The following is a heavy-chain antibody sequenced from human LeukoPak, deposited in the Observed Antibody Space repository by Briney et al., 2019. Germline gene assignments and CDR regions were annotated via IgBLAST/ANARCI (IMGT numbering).Heavy chain of an antibody. J-gene: IGHJ6*02. Sequence: PGGSLRLSCATSGFTFSSYWMSWVRQAPGKGPEWVAFINQDGSKKYFVGSLKGRFTISRDNGKSSMYLQMNSLRVEDTAVYYCVRDCSSVNCPPTDYYGLDVWGRGTTVTVSS. CDR3: VRDCSSVNCPPTDYYGLDV. CDR2: INQDGSKK. V-gene: IGHV3-7*01. CDR1: GFTFSSYW. D-gene: IGHD1-1*01.